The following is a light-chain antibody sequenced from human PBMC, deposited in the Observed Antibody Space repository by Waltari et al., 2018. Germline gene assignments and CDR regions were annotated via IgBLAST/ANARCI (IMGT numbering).Light chain of an antibody. CDR3: SSFTGSSTLV. CDR1: SSDVGGYNS. Sequence: QSALTQPASVSGSPGQSITISCTGTSSDVGGYNSVPWYQQHPGRAPKVMIYDVSNRPSGVSNRFSGSKSGNTASLTISGLQAEDEADYYCSSFTGSSTLVFGGGTKLTVL. J-gene: IGLJ2*01. V-gene: IGLV2-14*03. CDR2: DVS.